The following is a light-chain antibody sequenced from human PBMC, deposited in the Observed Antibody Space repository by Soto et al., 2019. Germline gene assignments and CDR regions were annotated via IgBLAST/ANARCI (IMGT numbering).Light chain of an antibody. V-gene: IGKV3-20*01. J-gene: IGKJ1*01. CDR1: QSGSSTY. CDR3: QQYGNSPRT. CDR2: DAS. Sequence: IVLTQSPATLSLSPGERATLSCRASQSGSSTYLAWYQQKPGQAPRLLIYDASRRATGIPDRFSGSGSGTDFTLTISRLEPEDFAVYYCQQYGNSPRTFGQGTKVDIK.